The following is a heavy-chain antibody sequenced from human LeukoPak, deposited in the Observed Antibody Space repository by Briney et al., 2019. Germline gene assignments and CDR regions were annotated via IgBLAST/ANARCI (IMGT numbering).Heavy chain of an antibody. CDR3: ARAAVTTASGYYYYYYMDV. CDR2: MNPNSGNT. Sequence: ASVKVSCKASGYTFTTYNINWVRQATGQGLEWMGWMNPNSGNTGYAQKFQGRVTMTRNTSISTAYMELSSLRSEDTAVYYCARAAVTTASGYYYYYYMDVWGKGTTVTISS. D-gene: IGHD4-17*01. V-gene: IGHV1-8*02. CDR1: GYTFTTYN. J-gene: IGHJ6*03.